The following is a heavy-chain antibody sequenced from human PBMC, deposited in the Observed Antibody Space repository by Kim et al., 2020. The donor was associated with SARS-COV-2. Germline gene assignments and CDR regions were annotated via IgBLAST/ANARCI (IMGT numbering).Heavy chain of an antibody. CDR1: GYIFTSYG. D-gene: IGHD6-13*01. J-gene: IGHJ6*02. V-gene: IGHV1-18*04. CDR3: VGGHDAAGGSVFYYKYGMDV. CDR2: ISGYNGDT. Sequence: ASVKVSCKASGYIFTSYGINWVRQAPGQGLEWMGGISGYNGDTNYAQKLQGRVTMTTDTSTTTVYMELRSLRSDDTAVYYCVGGHDAAGGSVFYYKYGMDVWGQGTTVTVSS.